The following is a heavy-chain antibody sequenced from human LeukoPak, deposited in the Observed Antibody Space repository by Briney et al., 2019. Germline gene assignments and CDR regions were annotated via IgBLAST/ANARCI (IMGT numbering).Heavy chain of an antibody. J-gene: IGHJ4*02. CDR3: AKDVRGRKKRQVGDNILTAYYQISYFFDY. D-gene: IGHD3-9*01. V-gene: IGHV3-30*02. CDR1: GFTFSSYG. CDR2: IRYDGSNK. Sequence: GGSLRLSCAASGFTFSSYGIHWVRQAPGKGLEWVAFIRYDGSNKYYADSVKGRFTISRDNSKNTLYLQMNSLRAEDTAVYYCAKDVRGRKKRQVGDNILTAYYQISYFFDYWGQGTLVTVSS.